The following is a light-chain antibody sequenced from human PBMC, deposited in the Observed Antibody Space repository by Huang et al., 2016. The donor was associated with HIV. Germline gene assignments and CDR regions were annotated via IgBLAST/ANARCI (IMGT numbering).Light chain of an antibody. Sequence: EIVLTQSPGTLSLSPGERATLSCRASETVTSGDLAWYQQQPGQAPRLLFVGSSTRATGIPDRFTGSGSGTDFTLTITRLEREDFAMYYCQQYGGSPRTFGQGTKLELK. CDR2: GSS. CDR3: QQYGGSPRT. J-gene: IGKJ2*01. CDR1: ETVTSGD. V-gene: IGKV3-20*01.